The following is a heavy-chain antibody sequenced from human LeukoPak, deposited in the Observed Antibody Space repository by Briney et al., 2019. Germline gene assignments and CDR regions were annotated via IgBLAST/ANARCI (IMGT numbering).Heavy chain of an antibody. CDR2: ISPNNGGT. CDR3: ARGPWELPRFDY. CDR1: GYTFTAYY. Sequence: ASVKVSCKASGYTFTAYYIHWVRQAPGQGLEWMGWISPNNGGTKYAQKFQDRVTMTTDTSTSTAYMELRSLRSDDTAVYYCARGPWELPRFDYWGQGTLVTVSS. D-gene: IGHD1-26*01. J-gene: IGHJ4*02. V-gene: IGHV1-2*02.